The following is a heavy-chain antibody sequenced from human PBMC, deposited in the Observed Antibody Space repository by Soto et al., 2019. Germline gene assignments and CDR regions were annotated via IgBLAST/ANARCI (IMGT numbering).Heavy chain of an antibody. CDR3: ARAYRSSANWFDP. Sequence: EVQLVESGGGLVKPGGSLRLSCAASGFTFSSYSMNWVRQAPGKGLEWVSSISSSSSYIYYADSVKGRFTISRDNXKHALYLQMNSLRAEDTAVYYCARAYRSSANWFDPWGQGTLVTVSS. D-gene: IGHD6-13*01. J-gene: IGHJ5*02. CDR1: GFTFSSYS. V-gene: IGHV3-21*01. CDR2: ISSSSSYI.